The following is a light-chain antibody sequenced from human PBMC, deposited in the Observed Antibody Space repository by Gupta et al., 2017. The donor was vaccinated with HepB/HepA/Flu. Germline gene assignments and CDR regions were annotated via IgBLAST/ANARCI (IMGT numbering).Light chain of an antibody. J-gene: IGLJ2*01. Sequence: QSALTQPAAVSGSPRPSITISSTVTSSDVGGYNYVSWYQPHPGKAPKLMIYDVSNRPAGVASRFSASKSGNTASLTISVHTEEDAADYYDDADTSSSSLHFGGGTKLTVL. CDR1: SSDVGGYNY. V-gene: IGLV2-14*03. CDR3: DADTSSSSLH. CDR2: DVS.